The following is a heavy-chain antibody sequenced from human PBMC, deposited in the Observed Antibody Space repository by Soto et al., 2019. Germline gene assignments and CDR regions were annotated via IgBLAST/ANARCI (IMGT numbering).Heavy chain of an antibody. CDR1: GFTFSRYA. Sequence: QVQLVESGGGVVQAGRSLRLSCAASGFTFSRYAMHWVRQAPGKGLEWVAAISYDGNFKDYADSVKGRFTISRDNSENTMFLQMNRMRAEDTAVYHGARGGYCRGGSCYGNLSFDYWGQGTLVTVSS. V-gene: IGHV3-30-3*01. CDR2: ISYDGNFK. CDR3: ARGGYCRGGSCYGNLSFDY. J-gene: IGHJ4*02. D-gene: IGHD2-15*01.